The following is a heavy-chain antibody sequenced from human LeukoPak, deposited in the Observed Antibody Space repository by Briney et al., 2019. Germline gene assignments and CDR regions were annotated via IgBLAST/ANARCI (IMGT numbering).Heavy chain of an antibody. J-gene: IGHJ5*02. D-gene: IGHD3-3*01. CDR2: IYTSGST. CDR3: ARDYTHYDFWSTNWFDP. CDR1: GGSISSYY. Sequence: SETLSLTCTVSGGSISSYYWSWIRQPAGKGLEWIGRIYTSGSTNYNPSLKSQVTMSVDTSKNQFSLKLSSVTAADTAVYYCARDYTHYDFWSTNWFDPWGQGTLVTVSS. V-gene: IGHV4-4*07.